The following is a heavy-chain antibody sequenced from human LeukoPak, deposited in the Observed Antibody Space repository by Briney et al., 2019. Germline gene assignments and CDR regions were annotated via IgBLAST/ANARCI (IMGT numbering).Heavy chain of an antibody. J-gene: IGHJ4*02. Sequence: GGSLRLSCSTSGFTFSDYAMTWVREAPGGGLEGVGLIRSETYGVTPEYAAAVRGRVTILSDDYQVIAYLQMNSLKTEGSAVYYCARSITGYGWKYYFAYWGQGTLVTVSS. CDR2: IRSETYGVTP. D-gene: IGHD5-18*01. CDR3: ARSITGYGWKYYFAY. V-gene: IGHV3-49*04. CDR1: GFTFSDYA.